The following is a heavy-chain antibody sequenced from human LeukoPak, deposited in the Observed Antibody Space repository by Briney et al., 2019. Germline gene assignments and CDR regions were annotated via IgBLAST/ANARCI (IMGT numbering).Heavy chain of an antibody. D-gene: IGHD6-13*01. V-gene: IGHV3-53*01. Sequence: GGSLRLSCAASGFTVSSNYMSWVRQAPGKGLEWVSAISGSGGSTYYADSVKGRFTISRDNAKNSLYLQMNSLGAEDTAVYYCARRGTSSSWAHFDYWGQGTLVTVSS. J-gene: IGHJ4*02. CDR2: ISGSGGST. CDR3: ARRGTSSSWAHFDY. CDR1: GFTVSSNY.